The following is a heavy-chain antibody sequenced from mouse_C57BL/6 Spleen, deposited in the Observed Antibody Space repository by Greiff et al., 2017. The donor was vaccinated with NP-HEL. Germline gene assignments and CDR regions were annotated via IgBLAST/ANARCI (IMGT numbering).Heavy chain of an antibody. Sequence: VQLQQSGAELERPGASVKLSCTASGFNIKDDYMHWVKQRPEQGLEWIGWIDPENGDTEYASKFQGKATITADTSSNTAYLQLSSLTSEDTAVYYCTTPITTALDYWGQGTTLTVSS. V-gene: IGHV14-4*01. CDR2: IDPENGDT. CDR3: TTPITTALDY. D-gene: IGHD1-1*01. CDR1: GFNIKDDY. J-gene: IGHJ2*01.